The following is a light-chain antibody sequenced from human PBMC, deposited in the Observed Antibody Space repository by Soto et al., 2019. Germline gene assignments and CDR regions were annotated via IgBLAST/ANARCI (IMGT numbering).Light chain of an antibody. CDR1: QSVASSF. CDR2: GAS. CDR3: QQYNDWPLT. V-gene: IGKV3-20*01. J-gene: IGKJ4*01. Sequence: ENVLTQSPGTLSLSPGERATLSCRASQSVASSFLAWYQQKPGQAPRLLIYGASSRATGIPDRFSGSGSGTDFTLTISRLEPEDFAVYYCQQYNDWPLTFGGGTKVEIK.